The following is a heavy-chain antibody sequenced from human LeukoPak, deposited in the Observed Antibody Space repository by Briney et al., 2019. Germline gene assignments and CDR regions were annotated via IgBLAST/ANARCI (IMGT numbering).Heavy chain of an antibody. D-gene: IGHD2-15*01. Sequence: GGSLRLSCATSGFNLTAYAMSWVRRAPGKGLEWVSSICGGTTSTFYADSVKGRFTISRDSSKSTLYLQMNSLRPEDTALYYCVKCGTASCYSTLSPWGQGTLVTVSS. CDR2: ICGGTTST. J-gene: IGHJ5*02. V-gene: IGHV3-23*01. CDR3: VKCGTASCYSTLSP. CDR1: GFNLTAYA.